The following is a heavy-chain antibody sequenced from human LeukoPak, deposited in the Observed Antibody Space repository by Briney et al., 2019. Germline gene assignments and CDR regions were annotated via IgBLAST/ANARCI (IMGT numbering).Heavy chain of an antibody. CDR3: ARPLIAAVDAFDI. D-gene: IGHD6-13*01. Sequence: SSQTLSLTCTVSGGSISSSSYYWGWIRQPPGKGLEWIGSIYYSGSTYYNPSLKSRVTISVDTSKNQFSLKLSSVTAADTAVYYCARPLIAAVDAFDIWGQGTMVTVSS. V-gene: IGHV4-39*01. CDR2: IYYSGST. J-gene: IGHJ3*02. CDR1: GGSISSSSYY.